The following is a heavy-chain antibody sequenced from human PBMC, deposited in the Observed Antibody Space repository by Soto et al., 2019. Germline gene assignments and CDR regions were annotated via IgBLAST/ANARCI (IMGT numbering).Heavy chain of an antibody. CDR3: ARDIGVSQWLPPSRFDP. CDR1: GGSISSYY. D-gene: IGHD6-19*01. Sequence: PSETLSLTCTVSGGSISSYYWSWIRQPPGKGLEWIGYIYYSGSANYNPSLKSRVTISVDTSKNQFSLKLSSVTVADTAVYYCARDIGVSQWLPPSRFDPWGQGTLVTVSS. V-gene: IGHV4-59*01. CDR2: IYYSGSA. J-gene: IGHJ5*02.